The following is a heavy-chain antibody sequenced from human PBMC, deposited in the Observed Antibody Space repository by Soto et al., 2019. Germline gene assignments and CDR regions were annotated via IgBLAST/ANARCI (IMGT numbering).Heavy chain of an antibody. J-gene: IGHJ4*02. CDR2: IYYSGST. CDR3: ARAGYSGYDLDY. D-gene: IGHD5-12*01. CDR1: GGSISSYY. V-gene: IGHV4-59*01. Sequence: TSETLSLTCTVSGGSISSYYWSWIRQPPGKGLEWIGYIYYSGSTNYNPSLKSRVTISVDTSKNQFSLKLSSVTAADTAVYYCARAGYSGYDLDYWGQGTLVTVSS.